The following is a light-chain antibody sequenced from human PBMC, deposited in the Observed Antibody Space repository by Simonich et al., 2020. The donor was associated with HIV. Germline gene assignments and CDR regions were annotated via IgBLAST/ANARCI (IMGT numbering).Light chain of an antibody. V-gene: IGKV4-1*01. CDR2: WAS. Sequence: DIVVTQSPDSLPVSLGERATINCKSSQSVLHTSNNKNYLAWSQQKPGQPPKLRIYWASTRESGVPDRFSGSGSGTLFTLTISSLQAEDVAVYYCQQYYSTPLTFGGGTKVEIK. CDR1: QSVLHTSNNKNY. CDR3: QQYYSTPLT. J-gene: IGKJ4*01.